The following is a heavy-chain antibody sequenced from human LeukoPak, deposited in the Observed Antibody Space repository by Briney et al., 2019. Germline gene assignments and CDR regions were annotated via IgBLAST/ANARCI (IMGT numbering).Heavy chain of an antibody. D-gene: IGHD1-26*01. CDR3: ARRFRVGANVDY. Sequence: GESMETSCKGSCCSFTSYWIGWGRQMPGKGLEWMGIIYPGDSDTRYSPSFQGQVTISADKSISTAYLQWSSLKASDTAMYYCARRFRVGANVDYWGQGTLVTVSS. CDR1: CCSFTSYW. CDR2: IYPGDSDT. V-gene: IGHV5-51*01. J-gene: IGHJ4*02.